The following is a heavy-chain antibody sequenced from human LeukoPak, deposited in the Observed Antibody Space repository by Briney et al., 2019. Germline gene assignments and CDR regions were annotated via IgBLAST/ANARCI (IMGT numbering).Heavy chain of an antibody. D-gene: IGHD3-3*01. CDR2: ISSSSSTK. J-gene: IGHJ1*01. CDR1: GFTFSSYS. V-gene: IGHV3-48*01. CDR3: AREGKDFWSGYCGDPHAAEYCQH. Sequence: GGSLRLSCAASGFTFSSYSMNWVRQAPGKGLEWVSYISSSSSTKYYADSVKGRFTTSRDNAKNSLYLQMHCLTAEHTAVYYGAREGKDFWSGYCGDPHAAEYCQHWGQGTLVTVSS.